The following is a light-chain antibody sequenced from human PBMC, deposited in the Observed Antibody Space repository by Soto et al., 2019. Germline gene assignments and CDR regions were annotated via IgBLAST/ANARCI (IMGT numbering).Light chain of an antibody. CDR3: QVRDVWPS. V-gene: IGKV3-11*01. J-gene: IGKJ1*01. CDR2: DAS. CDR1: QSVSTS. Sequence: IVLTQSPVTLAVSTGESAVLSCRASQSVSTSLAWYQHKPGQAPRLFIYDASKRAPGIPARFTGSGSGTDFTLTISSLEPEDIAIYYCQVRDVWPSFGQGTKVDIK.